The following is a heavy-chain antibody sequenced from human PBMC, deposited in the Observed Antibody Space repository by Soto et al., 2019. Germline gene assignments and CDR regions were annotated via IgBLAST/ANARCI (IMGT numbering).Heavy chain of an antibody. CDR1: GFTFSSYG. J-gene: IGHJ5*02. V-gene: IGHV3-30*18. CDR2: ISYDGSNK. D-gene: IGHD2-15*01. Sequence: LRLSCAASGFTFSSYGKHVFRQAPGKGLEWVAVISYDGSNKYYADSVKGRFTISRDNSKNTPYLQMNSLRAEDTAVYYCAKDRQPHCSGGSCYSSWFDPWGQGTLVTVSS. CDR3: AKDRQPHCSGGSCYSSWFDP.